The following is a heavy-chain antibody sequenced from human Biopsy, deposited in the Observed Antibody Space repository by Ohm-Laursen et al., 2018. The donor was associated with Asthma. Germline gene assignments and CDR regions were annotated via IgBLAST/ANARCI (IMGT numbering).Heavy chain of an antibody. Sequence: GSLRLSCSASGFTFGDYWMSWVRQVPGKGLEWVANIKHDGTEKNHVDSLKGRFTISRDNAKNSLYLQMNSIRAEDTAVYYCARTFHFWSPYHAEHYQLWGQGTLVTVSS. CDR2: IKHDGTEK. CDR3: ARTFHFWSPYHAEHYQL. V-gene: IGHV3-7*01. D-gene: IGHD3-3*02. J-gene: IGHJ1*01. CDR1: GFTFGDYW.